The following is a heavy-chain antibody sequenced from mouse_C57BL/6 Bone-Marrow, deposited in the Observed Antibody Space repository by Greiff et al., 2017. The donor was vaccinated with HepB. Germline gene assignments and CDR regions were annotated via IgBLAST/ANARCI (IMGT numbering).Heavy chain of an antibody. D-gene: IGHD1-1*01. V-gene: IGHV1-81*01. CDR1: GYTFTSSG. J-gene: IGHJ3*01. Sequence: QVQLQQSGAELARPGASVKLSCKASGYTFTSSGLRWVKQRTGQGLEWIGEIYPRSGNTYYNEKFKGKATLTADKSSSTAYMELRSLTSEDSAVYFCAREDYGSRFAYWGQGTLVTVSA. CDR2: IYPRSGNT. CDR3: AREDYGSRFAY.